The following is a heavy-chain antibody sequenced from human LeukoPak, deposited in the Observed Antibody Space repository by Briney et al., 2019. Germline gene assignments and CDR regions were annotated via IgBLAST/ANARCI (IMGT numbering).Heavy chain of an antibody. J-gene: IGHJ5*02. Sequence: GGSLRLSCAASGFTFSSYAMSWVRQAPGKGLEWMGGFDPEDGETIYAQKFQGRVTMTEDTSTDTAYMELSSLRSEDTAVYYCATGQYYDILTGYYTNWFDPWGQGTLVTVSS. V-gene: IGHV1-24*01. D-gene: IGHD3-9*01. CDR1: GFTFSSYA. CDR3: ATGQYYDILTGYYTNWFDP. CDR2: FDPEDGET.